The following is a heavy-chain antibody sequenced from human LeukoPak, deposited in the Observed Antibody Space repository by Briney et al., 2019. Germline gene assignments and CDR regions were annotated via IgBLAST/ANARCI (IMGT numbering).Heavy chain of an antibody. CDR2: ISPGGGPT. V-gene: IGHV3-23*01. Sequence: TGGSLRLSCAGSGFPFSSHGMNWVRQAPGKGLEWVSGISPGGGPTYYADSVKGRFTISRDNFKNTLYVQMNSLRAEDMAVYYCAKRLWSPDYWGQGTLVTVSS. CDR3: AKRLWSPDY. J-gene: IGHJ4*02. CDR1: GFPFSSHG. D-gene: IGHD3-10*01.